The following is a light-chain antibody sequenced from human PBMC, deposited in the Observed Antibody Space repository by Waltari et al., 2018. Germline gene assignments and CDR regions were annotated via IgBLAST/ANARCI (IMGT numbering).Light chain of an antibody. CDR1: SSDFGSYNL. Sequence: QSALTQPASVSGSPGQSITISYTSASSDFGSYNLFSWYQQHPGKAPKVMIYEVTKRPSGVSDRFSGSRSGNTASLTISGLQPEDEADYYCCSYAGSGTLDVVFGGGTKLTVL. V-gene: IGLV2-23*02. CDR2: EVT. J-gene: IGLJ2*01. CDR3: CSYAGSGTLDVV.